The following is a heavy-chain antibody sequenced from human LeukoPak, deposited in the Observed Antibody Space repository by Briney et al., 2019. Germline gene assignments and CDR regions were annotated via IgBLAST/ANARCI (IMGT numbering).Heavy chain of an antibody. J-gene: IGHJ6*02. V-gene: IGHV3-30*18. Sequence: GGSLRLSCAASGFTFSSYGMHWVRQAPGKGLEWVAVISYDGSNKYYADSVKGRSTISRDNSKNTLYLQMNSLRAEDTAVYYCAKNSDCSSTSCYSYYYGMDVWGQGTTVTVSS. CDR1: GFTFSSYG. CDR2: ISYDGSNK. CDR3: AKNSDCSSTSCYSYYYGMDV. D-gene: IGHD2-2*01.